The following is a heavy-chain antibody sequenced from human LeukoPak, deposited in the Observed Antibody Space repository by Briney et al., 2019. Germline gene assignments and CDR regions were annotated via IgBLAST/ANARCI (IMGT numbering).Heavy chain of an antibody. CDR3: ARLIKFYDSSGYYLRSPVDY. J-gene: IGHJ4*02. V-gene: IGHV5-10-1*01. CDR1: GYSFTYYW. Sequence: GESLKISCKGSGYSFTYYWIGWVRQMPGKGLEWMGRIDPIDSYTNYSPSFQGHVTMSADKSISTAYLQWSSLKASDTAMYYCARLIKFYDSSGYYLRSPVDYWGQGTLVTVSS. D-gene: IGHD3-22*01. CDR2: IDPIDSYT.